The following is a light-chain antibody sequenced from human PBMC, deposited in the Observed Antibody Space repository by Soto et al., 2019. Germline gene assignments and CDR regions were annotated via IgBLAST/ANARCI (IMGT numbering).Light chain of an antibody. CDR1: QSVSSY. Sequence: EVVFTQSPVTLSLSPGERATLSCRASQSVSSYLAWYQQKPGQAPRLLIYDVSNRATGIPARFSGSGSGTDFTLTISSXEPEDLAVYYCQQRNYWQVTFGQGTRLEIK. J-gene: IGKJ5*01. CDR3: QQRNYWQVT. V-gene: IGKV3-11*01. CDR2: DVS.